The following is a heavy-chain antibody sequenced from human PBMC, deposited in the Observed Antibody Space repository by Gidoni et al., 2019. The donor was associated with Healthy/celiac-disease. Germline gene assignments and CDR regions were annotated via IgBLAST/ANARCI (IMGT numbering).Heavy chain of an antibody. CDR3: ARGNRVDTAMVTYYYMDV. CDR2: ISYDGSNK. D-gene: IGHD5-18*01. Sequence: QVQLVESGGGVVQPGRSLRLSCAASGFTFSSYAMHWVRQAPGKGLEWVAVISYDGSNKYYADSVKGRFTISRDNSKNTLYLQMNSLRAEDTAVYYCARGNRVDTAMVTYYYMDVWGKGTTVTVSS. CDR1: GFTFSSYA. V-gene: IGHV3-30*04. J-gene: IGHJ6*03.